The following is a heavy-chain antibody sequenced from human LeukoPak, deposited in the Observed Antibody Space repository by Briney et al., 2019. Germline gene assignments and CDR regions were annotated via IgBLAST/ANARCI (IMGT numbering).Heavy chain of an antibody. J-gene: IGHJ4*02. CDR3: ARGRYFDWLPHSGYFDY. Sequence: PSETLSLTCAVYGGSFSGYYWSWIRQPPGKGLEWIGEINHSGSTNYNPSLKSRVTISVDTSKNQFSLKLSSVTAADTAVYYGARGRYFDWLPHSGYFDYWGQGTLVTVSS. CDR2: INHSGST. D-gene: IGHD3-9*01. CDR1: GGSFSGYY. V-gene: IGHV4-34*01.